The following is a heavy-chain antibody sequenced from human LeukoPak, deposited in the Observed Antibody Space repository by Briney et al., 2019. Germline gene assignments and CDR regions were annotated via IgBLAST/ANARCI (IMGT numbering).Heavy chain of an antibody. CDR3: ARDLGFWSGPDY. D-gene: IGHD3-3*01. CDR2: IYSSGSN. Sequence: SETLSLTRTVSGGSISSYYWSWIRQPAGKGLQWIGRIYSSGSNNYNPSLKSRVTMSVDTSKNQFSLRLSSVTAADTAVYYCARDLGFWSGPDYWGQGTLVTVSS. J-gene: IGHJ4*02. CDR1: GGSISSYY. V-gene: IGHV4-4*07.